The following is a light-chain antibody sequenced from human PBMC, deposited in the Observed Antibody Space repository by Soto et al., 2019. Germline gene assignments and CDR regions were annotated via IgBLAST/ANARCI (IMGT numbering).Light chain of an antibody. CDR2: GEK. V-gene: IGKV1-39*01. CDR3: QQNFSTPWA. Sequence: DIQMTQSPSFLSASVGDRVTITGRASQAISNYLNWYQQKTGKDPNILIFGEKTLQSGVPSRFSGSGSGTDFTLTVSSLHPEELATYYSQQNFSTPWAVGQGTKVDIK. CDR1: QAISNY. J-gene: IGKJ1*01.